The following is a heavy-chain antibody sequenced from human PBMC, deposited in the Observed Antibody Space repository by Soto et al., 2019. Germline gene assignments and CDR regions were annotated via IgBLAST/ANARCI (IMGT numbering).Heavy chain of an antibody. CDR2: IIPIFGTA. J-gene: IGHJ5*02. D-gene: IGHD2-21*02. Sequence: SVKVSCKASGGTFSSYAISWVRQAPGQGLEWMGGIIPIFGTANYAQKFQGRVTITADESTSTAYMELSSLRSEDTAVYYCARGPPLEYRGGDCYPNNWFDPWGQGTLVTVSS. CDR3: ARGPPLEYRGGDCYPNNWFDP. V-gene: IGHV1-69*13. CDR1: GGTFSSYA.